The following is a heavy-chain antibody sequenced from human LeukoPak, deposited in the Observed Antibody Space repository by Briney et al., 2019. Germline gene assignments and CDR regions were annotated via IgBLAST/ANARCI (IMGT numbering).Heavy chain of an antibody. CDR3: ARAVGGNEGGDY. J-gene: IGHJ4*02. Sequence: TGGSLRLSCAASGFTFGSYWMHWVRQAPGKGLVWVSRINSDGSSTSYADSVKGRFTISRDNAKNTLYLQMNSLRAEDTAVYYCARAVGGNEGGDYWGQGTLVTVSS. CDR2: INSDGSST. V-gene: IGHV3-74*01. D-gene: IGHD4-23*01. CDR1: GFTFGSYW.